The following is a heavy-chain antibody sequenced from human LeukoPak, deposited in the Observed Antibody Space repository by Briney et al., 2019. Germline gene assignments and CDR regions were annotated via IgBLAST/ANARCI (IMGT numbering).Heavy chain of an antibody. CDR1: GGSISSGGYY. CDR2: IYTSGST. V-gene: IGHV4-61*02. D-gene: IGHD2-2*01. Sequence: SETLSLTCTVSGGSISSGGYYWSWIRQPAGKGLEWIGRIYTSGSTNSNPSLKSRVTMSVDTSKGQFSLILSSVTAADTAVYYCARESSPGYCSSTSCPFDYWGQGTLVTVSS. J-gene: IGHJ4*02. CDR3: ARESSPGYCSSTSCPFDY.